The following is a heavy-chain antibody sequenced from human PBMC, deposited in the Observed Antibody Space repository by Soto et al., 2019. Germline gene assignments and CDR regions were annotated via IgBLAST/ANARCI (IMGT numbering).Heavy chain of an antibody. D-gene: IGHD6-19*01. CDR3: ARDPPPYTSGWYGIDF. V-gene: IGHV3-30*04. J-gene: IGHJ4*01. Sequence: LRLSCAASGFMFSAYAMLWVRQAPGKGLEWVAAISYDGTNKYYADSIKGRFTISRDNSANTLFLQVNSLRREDTAMYYCARDPPPYTSGWYGIDFWGHGTLVTVSS. CDR1: GFMFSAYA. CDR2: ISYDGTNK.